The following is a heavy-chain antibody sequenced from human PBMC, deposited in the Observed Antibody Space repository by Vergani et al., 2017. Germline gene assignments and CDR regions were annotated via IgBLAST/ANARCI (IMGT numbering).Heavy chain of an antibody. CDR3: VKDIAASGNYWYFDL. D-gene: IGHD6-13*01. CDR1: GFTSDDYA. J-gene: IGHJ2*01. CDR2: IIWNSDSI. Sequence: EGQRVESGGGLVQPGRSLRLSCAASGFTSDDYAMHWVRQAPGKGLEGVSGIIWNSDSIAYADSVKGRFTISRDNAKNSLYLQMNSLRAEDTALYYCVKDIAASGNYWYFDLWGRGTLVTVSS. V-gene: IGHV3-9*02.